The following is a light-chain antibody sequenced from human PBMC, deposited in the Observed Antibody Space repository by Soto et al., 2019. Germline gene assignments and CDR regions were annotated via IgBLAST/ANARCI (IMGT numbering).Light chain of an antibody. CDR1: QSLGGN. CDR2: RAS. CDR3: QQYSNWPPWT. J-gene: IGKJ1*01. V-gene: IGKV3-15*01. Sequence: EIVMTQSPATLSVSPGDTATLSCRASQSLGGNLAWYQQKPGQAPRLLIFRASSRATGVPARFSASGSGTEFTLTISGLQSEVFAVYYCQQYSNWPPWTFGPGTKVEIK.